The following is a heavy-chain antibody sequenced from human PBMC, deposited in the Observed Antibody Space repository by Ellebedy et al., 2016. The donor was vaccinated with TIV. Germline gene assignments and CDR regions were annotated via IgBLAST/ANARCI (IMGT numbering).Heavy chain of an antibody. CDR1: GFTFSSYS. CDR3: ARAKNYYMDV. J-gene: IGHJ6*03. Sequence: GESLKIPCAASGFTFSSYSMNWVRQAPGKGLEWLSYITSSSSSLYYADSVKGRFTISRDNAKNSLSLQMDRLRAEDTAVYYCARAKNYYMDVWGKGTTVTVSS. CDR2: ITSSSSSL. V-gene: IGHV3-48*04.